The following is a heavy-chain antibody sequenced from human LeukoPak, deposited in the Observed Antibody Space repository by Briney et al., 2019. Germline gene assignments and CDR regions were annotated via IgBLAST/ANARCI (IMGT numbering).Heavy chain of an antibody. D-gene: IGHD3-22*01. CDR3: ARATPYYYDSSGSIFDY. CDR1: GYTFTGYY. Sequence: ASVKVSCKASGYTFTGYYMHWVRQAPGQGLEWMGIINPSGGSTSYAQKFQGRVTMTRDTSTSTVYMELSSLRSEDTAVYYCARATPYYYDSSGSIFDYWGQGTLVTVSS. V-gene: IGHV1-46*01. J-gene: IGHJ4*02. CDR2: INPSGGST.